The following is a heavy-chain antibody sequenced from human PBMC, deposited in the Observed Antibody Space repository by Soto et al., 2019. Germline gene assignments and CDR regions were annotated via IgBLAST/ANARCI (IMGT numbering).Heavy chain of an antibody. V-gene: IGHV2-5*02. CDR2: IYWDDDK. CDR1: GFSLSTSGVG. D-gene: IGHD3-9*01. Sequence: QITLKESGPTLVKPTQPLTLTCTFSGFSLSTSGVGVGWIRQPPGKALEWLALIYWDDDKRYSPSQKSRVTITKDASKNQVVLRMTDMDPVDTATDYCAHSDILPFLAVWFDPWGQGTLVTVSS. J-gene: IGHJ5*02. CDR3: AHSDILPFLAVWFDP.